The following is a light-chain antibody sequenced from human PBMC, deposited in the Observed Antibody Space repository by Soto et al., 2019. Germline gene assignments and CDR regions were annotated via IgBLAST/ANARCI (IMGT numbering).Light chain of an antibody. V-gene: IGLV2-14*01. J-gene: IGLJ3*02. CDR1: SSDVGAYNH. CDR2: EVS. CDR3: SSYTGSSTWV. Sequence: QSALTQPASVSGSPGQSITISCTGTSSDVGAYNHVSWYQQHPGKAPKLMIYEVSNRPSGVANRFSGSKSGNTASLTISGLQAEDEADYYCSSYTGSSTWVFGGGNKLTV.